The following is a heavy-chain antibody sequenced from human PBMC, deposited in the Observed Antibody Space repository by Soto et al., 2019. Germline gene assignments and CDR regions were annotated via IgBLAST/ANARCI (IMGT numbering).Heavy chain of an antibody. Sequence: QVQLQESGPGLVKPSQTLSLTCTVSGGSISSGGYYWSWIRQHPGKGLEWIGYIYYSGSTYYNPSLKSRVTISVDTSKNQFSLKLSYVTAADTAVYYCARDKVPAARGTTSFYNYGMDVRGQGTTVTVSS. V-gene: IGHV4-31*03. CDR3: ARDKVPAARGTTSFYNYGMDV. CDR1: GGSISSGGYY. J-gene: IGHJ6*02. CDR2: IYYSGST. D-gene: IGHD2-2*01.